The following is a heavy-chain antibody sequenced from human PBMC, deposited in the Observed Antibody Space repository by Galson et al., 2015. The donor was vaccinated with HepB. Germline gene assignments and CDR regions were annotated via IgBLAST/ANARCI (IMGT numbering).Heavy chain of an antibody. Sequence: SLRLSRAASGFTFSNSAMSWARQAPGKGLEWVSSISGGGGTTYYADSVKGRLTVSRDNSKNTLYLQMNSLRAEDTAIYHCAKDLSSLVRGGVGEAFDVWGQGTMVTVSS. CDR2: ISGGGGTT. D-gene: IGHD3-10*01. CDR3: AKDLSSLVRGGVGEAFDV. CDR1: GFTFSNSA. V-gene: IGHV3-23*01. J-gene: IGHJ3*01.